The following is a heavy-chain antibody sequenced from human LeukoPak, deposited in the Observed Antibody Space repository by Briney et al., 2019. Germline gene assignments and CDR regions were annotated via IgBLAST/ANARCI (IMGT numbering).Heavy chain of an antibody. V-gene: IGHV4-4*07. CDR3: ARGESSSSPPYYYCMDV. CDR1: GASISSYY. J-gene: IGHJ6*03. CDR2: MYTSGTT. D-gene: IGHD6-6*01. Sequence: PSETLSLTCTVSGASISSYYWSWIRQPAGKGLEWIGRMYTSGTTNYNPSLRSRVTISVDTSKNQFSLKLNSVTAADTAVYYCARGESSSSPPYYYCMDVWGKGTTVTVSS.